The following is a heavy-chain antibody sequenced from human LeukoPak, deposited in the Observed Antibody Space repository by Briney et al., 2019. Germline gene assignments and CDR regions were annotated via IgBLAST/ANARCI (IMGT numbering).Heavy chain of an antibody. Sequence: GASVKVFCKASGYAFIDFAISWVRQAPGQGLEWMGWISAYTGNTNYAQTLQGRVTMTTDTSTATAYMELGSLRSDDTAIYYCARGERAWPLDYWGQGTLVTVSS. J-gene: IGHJ4*02. V-gene: IGHV1-18*01. CDR3: ARGERAWPLDY. CDR2: ISAYTGNT. CDR1: GYAFIDFA. D-gene: IGHD1-26*01.